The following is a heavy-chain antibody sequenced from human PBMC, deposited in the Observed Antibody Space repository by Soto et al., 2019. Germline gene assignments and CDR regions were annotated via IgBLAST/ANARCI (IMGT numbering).Heavy chain of an antibody. D-gene: IGHD5-12*01. V-gene: IGHV1-46*04. CDR2: IYPSGPSK. J-gene: IGHJ3*02. CDR3: AILGGYGGSDYFDI. Sequence: SVKVSCKPSRYTFTSYYMLWMRQAPGQGLEWIGKIYPSGPSKSYAQQLHGAVTLTRDTSTRLIYMELSTLVSDATAVYYSAILGGYGGSDYFDIWGQGTLVTVS. CDR1: RYTFTSYY.